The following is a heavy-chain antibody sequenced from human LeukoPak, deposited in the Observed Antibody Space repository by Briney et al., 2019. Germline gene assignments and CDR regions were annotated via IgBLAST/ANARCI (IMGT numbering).Heavy chain of an antibody. CDR2: ISYDGSNK. CDR1: GFTFSSYA. V-gene: IGHV3-30-3*01. Sequence: GGSLGLSCAASGFTFSSYAMHWVRQAPGKGLEWVAVISYDGSNKYYADSVKGRFTISRDNSKNTLYLQMNSLRAEDTAVYYCARDTCSSTSCYPTFDYWGQGTLVTVSS. CDR3: ARDTCSSTSCYPTFDY. D-gene: IGHD2-2*01. J-gene: IGHJ4*02.